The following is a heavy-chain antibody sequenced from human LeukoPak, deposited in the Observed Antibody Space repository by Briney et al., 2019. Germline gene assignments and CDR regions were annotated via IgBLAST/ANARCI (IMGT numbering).Heavy chain of an antibody. D-gene: IGHD3-10*01. CDR2: INPNSGGT. V-gene: IGHV1-2*02. CDR1: GYTFTGYY. J-gene: IGHJ5*02. CDR3: ARDRVWFGELVSTGGFDP. Sequence: ASVKDSCKASGYTFTGYYMPWVRQAPGQGLEWMGSINPNSGGTNYAQKFQGRVTMTRDTSISTAYMELSRLRCDDTAVYYCARDRVWFGELVSTGGFDPWGQGTLVSVSS.